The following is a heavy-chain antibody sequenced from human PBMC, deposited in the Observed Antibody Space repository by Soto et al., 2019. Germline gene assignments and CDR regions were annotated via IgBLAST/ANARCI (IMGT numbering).Heavy chain of an antibody. CDR2: IIPILGIA. CDR3: ARGLSGSTYDH. J-gene: IGHJ4*02. CDR1: GGTFSSYT. Sequence: QVQLVQSGAEVKKPGSSVKVSCKASGGTFSSYTISWVRQAPGQGLEWMGRIIPILGIANYAQKFQGRVTITADKSTSTAYVELSSLRSEDTAVYYCARGLSGSTYDHWGQGTLVTVSS. V-gene: IGHV1-69*02. D-gene: IGHD1-26*01.